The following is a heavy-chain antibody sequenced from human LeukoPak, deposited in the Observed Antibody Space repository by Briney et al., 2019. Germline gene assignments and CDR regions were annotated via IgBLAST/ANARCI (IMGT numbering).Heavy chain of an antibody. V-gene: IGHV1-2*02. D-gene: IGHD5-12*01. CDR1: GYTFTXYY. Sequence: ASVKVSCXAXGYTFTXYYMHWVRQAPGQGLEWMGWINPNSGGTNFAQKFQGRVTMTRDTSISTAYMELSRLRSDDTAVYYCARDFKGLDYWGQGTLVTVSS. CDR2: INPNSGGT. CDR3: ARDFKGLDY. J-gene: IGHJ4*02.